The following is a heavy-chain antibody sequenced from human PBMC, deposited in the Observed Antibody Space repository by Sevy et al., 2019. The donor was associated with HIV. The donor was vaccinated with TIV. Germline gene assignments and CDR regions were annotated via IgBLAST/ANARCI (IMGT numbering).Heavy chain of an antibody. CDR3: ARDCVTWYESSGFDAFDI. Sequence: GGSLRLSCAASGFTFSSHGMHWVRQAPGKGLEWVTVIWYDGRNPYYADSVKGRFTISRDNSKNMLYLQMNSLRAEDTAVYYCARDCVTWYESSGFDAFDIWGQGTMVTVSS. CDR1: GFTFSSHG. V-gene: IGHV3-33*01. D-gene: IGHD3-22*01. J-gene: IGHJ3*02. CDR2: IWYDGRNP.